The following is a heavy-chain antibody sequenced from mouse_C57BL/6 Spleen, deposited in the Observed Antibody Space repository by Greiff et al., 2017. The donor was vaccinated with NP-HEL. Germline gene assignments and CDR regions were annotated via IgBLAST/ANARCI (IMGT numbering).Heavy chain of an antibody. Sequence: EVKLMESGGGLVKPGGSLKLSCAASGFTFSDYGMHWVRQAPEKGLEWVAYISSGSSTIYYADTVKGRFTISRDNAKNTLFLQMTSLRSEDTAMYYCAREKAPPFDYWGQGTTLTVSS. CDR1: GFTFSDYG. D-gene: IGHD3-2*01. CDR2: ISSGSSTI. V-gene: IGHV5-17*01. J-gene: IGHJ2*01. CDR3: AREKAPPFDY.